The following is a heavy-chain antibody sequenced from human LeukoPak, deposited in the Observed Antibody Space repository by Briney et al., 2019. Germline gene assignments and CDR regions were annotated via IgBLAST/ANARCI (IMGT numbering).Heavy chain of an antibody. CDR2: IYSGGST. CDR3: ASGRIGELSFDY. Sequence: GGSLRLSCAASGFTFSSYNMIWVRQAPGKGLEWVSVIYSGGSTYYADSVKGQFTISRDNSKNTLYLQMNSLRAEDTAVYYCASGRIGELSFDYWGQGTLVTVSS. D-gene: IGHD3-10*01. J-gene: IGHJ4*02. V-gene: IGHV3-53*01. CDR1: GFTFSSYN.